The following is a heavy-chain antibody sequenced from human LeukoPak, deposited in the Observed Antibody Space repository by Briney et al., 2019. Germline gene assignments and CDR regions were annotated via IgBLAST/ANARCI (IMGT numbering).Heavy chain of an antibody. CDR2: INPSGGST. CDR1: GYTFTSYY. V-gene: IGHV1-46*01. D-gene: IGHD4-23*01. Sequence: ASVKVSCRASGYTFTSYYMHWVRQAPGQGLEWMGIINPSGGSTSYAQKFQGRVTMTRDMSTSTDYMELSSLRSEDTAVYYCARDNSVEDTAWWFDPWGQGTLVTVSS. J-gene: IGHJ5*02. CDR3: ARDNSVEDTAWWFDP.